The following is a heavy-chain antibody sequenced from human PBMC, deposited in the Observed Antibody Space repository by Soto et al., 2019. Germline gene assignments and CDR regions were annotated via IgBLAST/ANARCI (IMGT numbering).Heavy chain of an antibody. CDR1: GGSFRGYY. D-gene: IGHD6-19*01. CDR2: INHSGST. CDR3: ARQMYTSVDSPTFKY. Sequence: PAETLASTFAVYGGSFRGYYWSWIRQPPGKVLELIGEINHSGSTNYNPSLKSRVTISVDTSKNKFSLKLSSVTAADTAVYYFARQMYTSVDSPTFKYWGHGTLVTVSS. V-gene: IGHV4-34*01. J-gene: IGHJ4*01.